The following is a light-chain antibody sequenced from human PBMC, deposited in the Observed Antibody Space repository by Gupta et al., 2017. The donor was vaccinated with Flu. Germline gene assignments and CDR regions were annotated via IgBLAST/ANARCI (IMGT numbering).Light chain of an antibody. CDR1: NIGSKS. Sequence: SYVLTQPPSVSVAPGQTARITCGGNNIGSKSVHWYQQKPGQAPVLVVYDDSDRPSGIPERFSGSNSGNTATLTISRDEAGDEADYYCQVWDSSSDPLFGGGTKLTVL. CDR3: QVWDSSSDPL. CDR2: DDS. V-gene: IGLV3-21*02. J-gene: IGLJ2*01.